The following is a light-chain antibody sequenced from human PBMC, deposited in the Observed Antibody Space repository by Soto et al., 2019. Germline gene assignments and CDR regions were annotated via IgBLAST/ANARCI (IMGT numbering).Light chain of an antibody. CDR3: QHRSSWPLT. Sequence: EIVLTQSPAMLSLSPGERATLSCRAGQSVSRALAWYQQKPGQAPRLLIYDASNRATGVPARFSGSGSGTDFTLTITSLEPEDFAIYYWQHRSSWPLTFGGGTKVEFK. J-gene: IGKJ4*01. V-gene: IGKV3-11*01. CDR2: DAS. CDR1: QSVSRA.